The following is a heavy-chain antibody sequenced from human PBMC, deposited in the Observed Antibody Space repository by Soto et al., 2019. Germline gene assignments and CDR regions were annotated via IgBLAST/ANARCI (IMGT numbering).Heavy chain of an antibody. J-gene: IGHJ4*02. V-gene: IGHV1-3*01. CDR1: GYAFTTNA. CDR3: AREPYYDILTGFTNTFDY. CDR2: INVGNGNT. D-gene: IGHD3-9*01. Sequence: GASVKVSCKASGYAFTTNAMHWVRQAPGQRLEWMGWINVGNGNTKYSQKFQGRVTITRDTSASTVYMELSSLRSEDTAVYYCAREPYYDILTGFTNTFDYWGLGTLVTVSS.